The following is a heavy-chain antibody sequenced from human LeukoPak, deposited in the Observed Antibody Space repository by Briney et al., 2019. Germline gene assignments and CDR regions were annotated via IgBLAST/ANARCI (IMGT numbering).Heavy chain of an antibody. CDR2: IRYDGSNK. Sequence: GGSLRLSCAASGFTFSSYGMHWVRQAPGKGLEWVAFIRYDGSNKYYADSVKGRFTISRDNSKNTLFLQMNSLRAEDTAVYYCARSGELFIEYYFDYWGQGTLVTVSS. CDR1: GFTFSSYG. CDR3: ARSGELFIEYYFDY. J-gene: IGHJ4*02. D-gene: IGHD3-10*01. V-gene: IGHV3-30*02.